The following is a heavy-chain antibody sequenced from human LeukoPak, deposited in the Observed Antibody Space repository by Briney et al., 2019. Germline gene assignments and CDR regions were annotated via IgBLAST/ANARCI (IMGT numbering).Heavy chain of an antibody. Sequence: GGSLRLSCAASGFTFSSYTINWVRQAPGKGLEWVSYISSSGSTIYYADSVKGRFTISRDNAKNSLYLQMNSLRAEDTAVYYCARGGRVHYYYMDVWGKGTTVTVSS. CDR1: GFTFSSYT. J-gene: IGHJ6*03. CDR2: ISSSGSTI. CDR3: ARGGRVHYYYMDV. D-gene: IGHD1-1*01. V-gene: IGHV3-48*04.